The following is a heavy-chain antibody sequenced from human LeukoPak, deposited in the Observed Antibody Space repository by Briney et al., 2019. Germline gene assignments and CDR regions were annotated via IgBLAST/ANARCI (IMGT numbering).Heavy chain of an antibody. CDR2: INPNSGGT. V-gene: IGHV1-2*02. Sequence: APVKVSCKASGYTFTGYYIHWVRQAPGQGLEWMGWINPNSGGTNYAQKFQGRVTMTRDTSISTAYMDLTRLRSDDTAVYYCARGDSSSSSQHWGQGTLVTVSS. CDR1: GYTFTGYY. CDR3: ARGDSSSSSQH. J-gene: IGHJ1*01. D-gene: IGHD6-6*01.